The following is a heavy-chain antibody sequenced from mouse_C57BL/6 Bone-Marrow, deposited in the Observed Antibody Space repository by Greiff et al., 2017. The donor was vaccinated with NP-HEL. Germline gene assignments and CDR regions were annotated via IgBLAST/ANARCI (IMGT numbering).Heavy chain of an antibody. CDR2: IDPSDSYT. V-gene: IGHV1-69*01. D-gene: IGHD4-1*01. CDR3: ARRSATGYYFDY. J-gene: IGHJ2*01. CDR1: GYTFTSYW. Sequence: QVQLKQPGAELVMPGASVKLSCKASGYTFTSYWMHWVKQRPGQGLEWIGEIDPSDSYTNYNQKFKGKSTLTVDKSSSTAYMQLSSLTSEDSAVYYCARRSATGYYFDYWGQGTTLTVSS.